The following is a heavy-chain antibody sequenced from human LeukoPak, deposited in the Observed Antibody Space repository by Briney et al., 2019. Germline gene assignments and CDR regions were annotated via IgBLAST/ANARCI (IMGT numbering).Heavy chain of an antibody. CDR1: GGSISTYY. Sequence: SETLSLTCTVSGGSISTYYWSWIRQPAGKGLEWIGRIYTNEDTRYNPSLRSRVTMSVDTSKNQFSLKLSSVTAADTAVYYCAXAAAAAGGQYFDYWGQGTLVAVSS. CDR3: AXAAAAAGGQYFDY. D-gene: IGHD6-13*01. J-gene: IGHJ4*02. CDR2: IYTNEDT. V-gene: IGHV4-4*07.